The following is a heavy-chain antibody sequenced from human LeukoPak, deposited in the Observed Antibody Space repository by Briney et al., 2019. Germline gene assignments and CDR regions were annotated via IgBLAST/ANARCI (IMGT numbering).Heavy chain of an antibody. D-gene: IGHD1-7*01. CDR2: IRHSGST. V-gene: IGHV4-34*01. Sequence: SETLSLSCAVLGGSFSGYYWSWIRQPPGKGLEWIGEIRHSGSTNYNPSLKSRVTISLDMSKNHFSLKLNSVTAADTAVYYCARPTSWVNYFDPWGQGTLVTVSS. CDR1: GGSFSGYY. J-gene: IGHJ5*02. CDR3: ARPTSWVNYFDP.